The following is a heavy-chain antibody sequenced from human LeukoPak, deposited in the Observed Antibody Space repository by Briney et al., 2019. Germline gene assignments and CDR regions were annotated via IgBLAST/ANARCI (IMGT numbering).Heavy chain of an antibody. CDR1: GGSFSGYY. D-gene: IGHD3-22*01. Sequence: PSETLSLTCAVYGGSFSGYYWSWIRQPPGKGLEWIGEINHSGSTNYNPSFKSRVTISVDTSKNQFSLKLSSVTAADTAVYYCATRFGLFMIVVVITILFGYWGQGTLVTVSS. V-gene: IGHV4-34*01. J-gene: IGHJ4*02. CDR3: ATRFGLFMIVVVITILFGY. CDR2: INHSGST.